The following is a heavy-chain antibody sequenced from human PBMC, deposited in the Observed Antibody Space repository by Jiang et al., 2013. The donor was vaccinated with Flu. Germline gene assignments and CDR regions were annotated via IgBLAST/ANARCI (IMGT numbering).Heavy chain of an antibody. Sequence: PGGSLRLSCAASGFTFSSYSMNWVRQAPGKGLEWVSYISSSSSTIYYADSVKGRFTISRDNAKNSLYLQMNSLRDEDTAVYYCARGLHQDRGYSNWFDPWGQGTLVTVSS. V-gene: IGHV3-48*02. D-gene: IGHD3-22*01. CDR1: GFTFSSYS. CDR2: ISSSSSTI. CDR3: ARGLHQDRGYSNWFDP. J-gene: IGHJ5*02.